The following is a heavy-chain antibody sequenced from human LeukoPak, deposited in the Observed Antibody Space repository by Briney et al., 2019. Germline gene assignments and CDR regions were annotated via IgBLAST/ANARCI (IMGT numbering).Heavy chain of an antibody. CDR3: ARVSGGSYSGMDV. CDR1: GFTFSSYA. J-gene: IGHJ6*02. Sequence: GGSLRLSCAASGFTFSSYAMSWVRQAPGKGLEWVSAISGSGGSTYYADSVKGRFTISRDNSKNTLYLQMNSLRAEDTAVYYCARVSGGSYSGMDVWGQGTTVTVSS. V-gene: IGHV3-23*01. D-gene: IGHD3-3*01. CDR2: ISGSGGST.